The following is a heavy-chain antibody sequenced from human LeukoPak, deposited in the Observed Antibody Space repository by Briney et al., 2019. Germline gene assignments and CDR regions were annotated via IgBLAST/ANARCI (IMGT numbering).Heavy chain of an antibody. D-gene: IGHD2-2*01. Sequence: GGSLRLSCAASGFTFSDYSMNWVRQAPGKGLEWVANIKEDGSAQYYVGSVKGRFTISRDNAKNSLNLQMNSLRAEDTAVYYCATSSNAPGNHWGQGTLVTVSS. J-gene: IGHJ5*02. CDR1: GFTFSDYS. CDR3: ATSSNAPGNH. V-gene: IGHV3-7*01. CDR2: IKEDGSAQ.